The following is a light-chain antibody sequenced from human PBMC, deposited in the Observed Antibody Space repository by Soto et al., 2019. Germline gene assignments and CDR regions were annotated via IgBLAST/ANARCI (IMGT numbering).Light chain of an antibody. CDR1: QSINNNY. Sequence: EIVLTQSPGTLSLSPGERATLSCRASQSINNNYLAWYQQKRGQAPRLLIYGASSRATGIPDRFSGGGSGTDFPPTISRLEPEDFAVYYYQQYSGSPRTFGQGTKVEIK. V-gene: IGKV3-20*01. CDR2: GAS. CDR3: QQYSGSPRT. J-gene: IGKJ1*01.